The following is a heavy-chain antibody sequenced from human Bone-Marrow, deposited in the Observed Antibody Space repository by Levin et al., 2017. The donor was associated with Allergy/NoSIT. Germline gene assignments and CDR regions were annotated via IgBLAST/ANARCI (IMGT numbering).Heavy chain of an antibody. CDR2: IKQDGSEK. V-gene: IGHV3-7*01. J-gene: IGHJ4*02. D-gene: IGHD4-17*01. CDR1: GFTFSSYW. Sequence: GESLKISCAASGFTFSSYWMSWVRQAPGKGLEWVANIKQDGSEKYYVDSVKGRFTISRDNAKNSLYLQMNSLRAEDTAVYYCASGDYGDYLDYFDYWGQGTLVTVSS. CDR3: ASGDYGDYLDYFDY.